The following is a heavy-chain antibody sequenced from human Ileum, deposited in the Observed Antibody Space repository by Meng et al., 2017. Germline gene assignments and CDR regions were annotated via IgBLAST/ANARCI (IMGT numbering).Heavy chain of an antibody. J-gene: IGHJ4*02. CDR2: IYDSGST. D-gene: IGHD1-1*01. V-gene: IGHV4-31*03. CDR3: ARGGTAYFDY. CDR1: GGSISSGGYY. Sequence: QVQLQESGPGLVKPPQTLSLTCTVSGGSISSGGYYWRWIRQHPGKGLEWIGYIYDSGSTYYSPSLKSRIAISGDTSKNQFSLNLSSVTAADTAVYYCARGGTAYFDYWGQGTLVTVSS.